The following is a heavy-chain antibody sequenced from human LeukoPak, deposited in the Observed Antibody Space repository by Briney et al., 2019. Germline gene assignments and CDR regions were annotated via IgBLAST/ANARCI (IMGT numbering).Heavy chain of an antibody. Sequence: SETLSLTCTVSGGFISSSSYYWGWIRQPPGKGLEWIGCIYYSGSTYYNPSLKSRVTISVDTSKNQFSLKLSSVTAADTAVYYCARRGNGRAGPLDYWGQGTLVTVSS. D-gene: IGHD1-26*01. V-gene: IGHV4-39*01. CDR2: IYYSGST. J-gene: IGHJ4*02. CDR1: GGFISSSSYY. CDR3: ARRGNGRAGPLDY.